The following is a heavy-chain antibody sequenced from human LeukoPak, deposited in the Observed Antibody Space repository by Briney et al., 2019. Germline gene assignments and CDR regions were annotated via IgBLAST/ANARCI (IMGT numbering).Heavy chain of an antibody. CDR2: MSPNSGNT. CDR3: ASWFGELLNWFDP. CDR1: GYTFTTYD. V-gene: IGHV1-8*01. J-gene: IGHJ5*02. Sequence: ASVKVSCKASGYTFTTYDINWVRQATGQGLEWMGWMSPNSGNTAYAQKFQGRVTMTRDTSITTAYMELSSLRPEDTAVYYCASWFGELLNWFDPWGQGTLVTVSS. D-gene: IGHD3-10*01.